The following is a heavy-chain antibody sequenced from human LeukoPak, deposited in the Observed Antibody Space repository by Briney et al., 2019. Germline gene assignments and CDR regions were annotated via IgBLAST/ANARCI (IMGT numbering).Heavy chain of an antibody. Sequence: GGSLRLSCAASGFTFNTFNMNWVRQAPGKGLEWVSSITSGGDYIYYADSVKGRFTTSRDNAKNSLSLQLNSLRVEDTAVYYCARGHYDVLAASYKWTPDYWSQGTLVTVSS. J-gene: IGHJ4*02. CDR2: ITSGGDYI. CDR1: GFTFNTFN. D-gene: IGHD3-9*01. CDR3: ARGHYDVLAASYKWTPDY. V-gene: IGHV3-21*01.